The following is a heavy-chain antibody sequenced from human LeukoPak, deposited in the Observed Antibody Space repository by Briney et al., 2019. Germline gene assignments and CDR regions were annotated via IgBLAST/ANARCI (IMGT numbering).Heavy chain of an antibody. CDR3: ATVIAAAAYYYYYGMDV. Sequence: GASVKVSCKVPGYTLTELSMHWVRQAPGKGLEWMGGFDPEDGETIYAQKFQGSVTMTEATSTDTAYMELSSLRSEHTAVYYCATVIAAAAYYYYYGMDVWGQGTTVTVSS. V-gene: IGHV1-24*01. CDR2: FDPEDGET. D-gene: IGHD6-13*01. CDR1: GYTLTELS. J-gene: IGHJ6*01.